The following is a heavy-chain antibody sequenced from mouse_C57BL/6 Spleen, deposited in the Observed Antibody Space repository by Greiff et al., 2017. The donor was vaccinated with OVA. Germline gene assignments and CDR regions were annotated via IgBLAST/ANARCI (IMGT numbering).Heavy chain of an antibody. CDR2: IYPGSGNT. CDR1: GYTFTDYY. Sequence: QVQLQQSGAELVRPGASVKLSCKASGYTFTDYYINWVKQRPGQGLEWIARIYPGSGNTYYNEKFKGKATLTAEKSSSTAYMQLSSLTSEDSAVYFCARGGTLLPFDYWGQGTTLTVSS. D-gene: IGHD3-3*01. CDR3: ARGGTLLPFDY. V-gene: IGHV1-76*01. J-gene: IGHJ2*01.